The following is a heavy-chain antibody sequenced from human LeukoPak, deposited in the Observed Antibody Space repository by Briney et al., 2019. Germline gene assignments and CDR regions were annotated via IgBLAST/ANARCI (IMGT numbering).Heavy chain of an antibody. CDR2: IYHSGST. CDR3: ARDYYDSSGYYYGYYFDY. Sequence: SETLSLTCTVSGGSISSGGYYWSWIRQPPGKGLEWSGYIYHSGSTYYNPSLKSRVTISVDRSKNQFSLKLSSVTAADTAVYYCARDYYDSSGYYYGYYFDYWGQGTLVTVSS. CDR1: GGSISSGGYY. D-gene: IGHD3-22*01. V-gene: IGHV4-30-2*01. J-gene: IGHJ4*02.